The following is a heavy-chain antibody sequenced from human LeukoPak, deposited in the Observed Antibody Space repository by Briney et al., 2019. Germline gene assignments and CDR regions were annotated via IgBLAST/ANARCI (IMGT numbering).Heavy chain of an antibody. D-gene: IGHD3-22*01. Sequence: GGSLRLSCAASGFTFSSYGMHWVRQAPGKGLEWVAVISYDGINKYYADSVKGRFTISRDNSKNTLYLQMNSLRAEDTAVYYCARGDYYDSSGYSQYFQHWGQGTLVTVSS. J-gene: IGHJ1*01. CDR2: ISYDGINK. V-gene: IGHV3-30*03. CDR3: ARGDYYDSSGYSQYFQH. CDR1: GFTFSSYG.